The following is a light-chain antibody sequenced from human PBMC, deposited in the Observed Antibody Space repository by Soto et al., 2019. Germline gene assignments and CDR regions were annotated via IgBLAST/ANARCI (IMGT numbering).Light chain of an antibody. CDR2: GAS. CDR1: QSISDN. J-gene: IGKJ3*01. CDR3: QQRSKWPLT. V-gene: IGKV3-11*01. Sequence: DIVMTQSPAILSVSLGERATLSCLASQSISDNLAWYQQRSGQAPRLLIYGASTRATGVPARFSGSGSGTEFTLTISSLEPEDFAVYYCQQRSKWPLTFGPGTKVDIK.